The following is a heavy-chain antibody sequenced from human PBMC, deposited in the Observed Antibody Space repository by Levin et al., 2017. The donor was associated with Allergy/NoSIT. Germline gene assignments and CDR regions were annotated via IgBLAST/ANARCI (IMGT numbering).Heavy chain of an antibody. CDR3: ASGAADAYHMDV. CDR2: LYYSGTT. J-gene: IGHJ6*03. CDR1: GGSIISTSYY. Sequence: SETLSLTCTVSGGSIISTSYYWGWIRQPPGTGLEWIGTLYYSGTTHYKPSLWCRVTISVATSKNQFSLRLTSLTAEDTAVYYCASGAADAYHMDVWGTGTTVTVSS. V-gene: IGHV4-39*01. D-gene: IGHD5-24*01.